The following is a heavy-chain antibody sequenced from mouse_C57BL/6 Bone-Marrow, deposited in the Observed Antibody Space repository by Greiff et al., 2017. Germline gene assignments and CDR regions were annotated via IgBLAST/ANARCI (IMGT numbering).Heavy chain of an antibody. D-gene: IGHD4-1*01. J-gene: IGHJ2*01. Sequence: EVKLVESGGGLVQPGGSMKLSCAASGFTFSDAWMDWVRQSPEKGLEWVAEIRNKANNHATYYAESVKGRFTISRDDSKSSVYLQMNSLRAEDTGIYYCTRGLGPLYFDYWGQGTTLTVSS. V-gene: IGHV6-6*01. CDR2: IRNKANNHAT. CDR1: GFTFSDAW. CDR3: TRGLGPLYFDY.